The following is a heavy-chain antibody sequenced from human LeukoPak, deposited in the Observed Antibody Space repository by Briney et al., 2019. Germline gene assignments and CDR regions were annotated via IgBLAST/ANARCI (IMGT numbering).Heavy chain of an antibody. CDR2: ISGSGGST. D-gene: IGHD2-2*01. Sequence: PGGSLRLSCAASGFTFSSYAVSWVRQAPGKGLEWVSAISGSGGSTYYADSVKGRFTISRDNSKNTLYLQMNSLRAEDTAVYYCAKARFAPGRGYSSTSCCYFDYWGQGTLVTVSS. CDR1: GFTFSSYA. CDR3: AKARFAPGRGYSSTSCCYFDY. J-gene: IGHJ4*02. V-gene: IGHV3-23*01.